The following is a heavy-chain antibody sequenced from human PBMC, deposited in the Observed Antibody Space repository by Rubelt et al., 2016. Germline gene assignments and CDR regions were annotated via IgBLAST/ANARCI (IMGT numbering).Heavy chain of an antibody. CDR1: GFTFTNYA. J-gene: IGHJ4*01. V-gene: IGHV3-30*04. CDR3: ARPWGY. Sequence: QVQLVESGGGVVQPGRSLRLSCATSGFTFTNYAIHWVRQAPGKGLEWVAVISYDGSHKYYADSVKGRFTLSRAKSRDKLYLQMNSLSTADTAVYDWARPWGYWGQGTLVTVSS. D-gene: IGHD7-27*01. CDR2: ISYDGSHK.